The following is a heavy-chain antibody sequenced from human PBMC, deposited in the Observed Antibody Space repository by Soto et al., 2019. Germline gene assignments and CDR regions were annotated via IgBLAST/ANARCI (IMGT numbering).Heavy chain of an antibody. V-gene: IGHV4-31*03. CDR1: GGSISSGGYY. CDR2: IYYSGST. CDR3: ARDGDYVWGSRLFDI. D-gene: IGHD3-16*01. J-gene: IGHJ3*02. Sequence: QVQLQESGPGLVKPSQTLSLTCTVSGGSISSGGYYWSWIRQHPGKGLEWIGYIYYSGSTYYNPSRKSRITISVDTSKSQFSLELSSVTAADTAVYYCARDGDYVWGSRLFDIWGQGTMVTVSS.